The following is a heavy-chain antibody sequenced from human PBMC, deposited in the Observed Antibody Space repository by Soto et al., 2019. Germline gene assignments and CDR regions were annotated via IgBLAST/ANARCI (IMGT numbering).Heavy chain of an antibody. CDR3: ARVGSRDGYNYDFDY. V-gene: IGHV1-46*01. Sequence: GASVKVSCKASGYTFTSYYMHWVRQAPGQGLEWMGIINPSGGSTSYAQKFQGRVTMTRDTSTSTVYMELSSLRSEDTAVYYCARVGSRDGYNYDFDYWGQGTLVTVSS. CDR2: INPSGGST. D-gene: IGHD5-12*01. CDR1: GYTFTSYY. J-gene: IGHJ4*02.